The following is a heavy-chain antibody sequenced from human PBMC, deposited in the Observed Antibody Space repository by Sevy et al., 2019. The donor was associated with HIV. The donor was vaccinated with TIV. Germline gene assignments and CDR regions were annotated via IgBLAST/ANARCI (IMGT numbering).Heavy chain of an antibody. CDR2: SGSGGNT. J-gene: IGHJ3*02. V-gene: IGHV3-23*01. D-gene: IGHD6-13*01. Sequence: GGSLRLSCAASGFTFSSYAMNWVRQAPGKGLEWVSSGSGGNTYYAESVKGRFTIARDPSKNTVSLQMNSLRAEDSAIYYCAKGTLIGAAGLDAFDIWGQGTKVTVSS. CDR1: GFTFSSYA. CDR3: AKGTLIGAAGLDAFDI.